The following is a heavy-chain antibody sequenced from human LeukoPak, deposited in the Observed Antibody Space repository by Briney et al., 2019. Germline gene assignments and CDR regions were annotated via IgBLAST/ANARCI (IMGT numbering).Heavy chain of an antibody. J-gene: IGHJ4*02. CDR1: GGPISSSNW. Sequence: SSETLSLTCAVSGGPISSSNWWSWVRQPPGKGLEWIGEIYHSGSTNYNPSLKSRVTISVDKSKNQFSLKLSSVTAADTAVYYCARRIAAAGYPFDYWGQGTLVTVSS. CDR3: ARRIAAAGYPFDY. CDR2: IYHSGST. V-gene: IGHV4-4*02. D-gene: IGHD6-13*01.